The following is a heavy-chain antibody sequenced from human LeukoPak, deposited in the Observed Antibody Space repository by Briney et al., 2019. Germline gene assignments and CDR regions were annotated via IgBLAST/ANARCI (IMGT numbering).Heavy chain of an antibody. Sequence: SVKVSCKASGGTFSSYAISWVRQAPGQGLEWMGGIIPIFGTANYAQKFQGRVTITTDESTSTAYMELSSLRSEDTAVYYCASCYSSANYYYYMDVWGKGTTVTVSS. CDR1: GGTFSSYA. J-gene: IGHJ6*03. V-gene: IGHV1-69*05. CDR3: ASCYSSANYYYYMDV. D-gene: IGHD6-25*01. CDR2: IIPIFGTA.